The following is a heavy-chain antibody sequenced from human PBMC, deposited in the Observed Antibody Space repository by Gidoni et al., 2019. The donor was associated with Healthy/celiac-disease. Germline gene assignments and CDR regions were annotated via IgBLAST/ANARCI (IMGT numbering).Heavy chain of an antibody. J-gene: IGHJ4*02. Sequence: EVLLLESGGGLVQPGGSLRLSCAASGLSFSSYAMSWVRQAPGKGLEWVSASSGSGGSTYYADAVKGRFTISRDNSKNTLYLQMNSLRAEDTAVYYCAKGQRELGEFDYWGQGTLVTVSS. D-gene: IGHD1-26*01. CDR3: AKGQRELGEFDY. V-gene: IGHV3-23*01. CDR1: GLSFSSYA. CDR2: SSGSGGST.